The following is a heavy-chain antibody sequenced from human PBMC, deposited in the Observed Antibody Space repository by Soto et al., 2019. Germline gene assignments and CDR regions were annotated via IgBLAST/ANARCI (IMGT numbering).Heavy chain of an antibody. Sequence: ASVKVSCKASGGTFSSYAISWVRQAPGQGLEWMGGIIPIFGTANYAQKFQGRVTITAGKSTSTAYMELSSLRSEDMAVYYCARTDRKGSPSAPFDYWGQGTLVTVSS. CDR2: IIPIFGTA. CDR3: ARTDRKGSPSAPFDY. J-gene: IGHJ4*02. CDR1: GGTFSSYA. D-gene: IGHD1-26*01. V-gene: IGHV1-69*06.